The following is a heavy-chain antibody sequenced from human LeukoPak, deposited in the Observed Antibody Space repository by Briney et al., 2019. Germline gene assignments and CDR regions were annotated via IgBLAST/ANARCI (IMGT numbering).Heavy chain of an antibody. V-gene: IGHV3-48*04. CDR2: ISSGSRTI. CDR1: GFSFSGYS. D-gene: IGHD3-22*01. J-gene: IGHJ6*02. Sequence: PGGSLRLSCAASGFSFSGYSMNWVRQAPGKGLDWVSYISSGSRTIFYADSVKGRFTISRDNAKNSLYLQMNSLRAEDTAVYYCAREGGAPYYDSSGRAWYYYYGMDVWGQGTTVTVSS. CDR3: AREGGAPYYDSSGRAWYYYYGMDV.